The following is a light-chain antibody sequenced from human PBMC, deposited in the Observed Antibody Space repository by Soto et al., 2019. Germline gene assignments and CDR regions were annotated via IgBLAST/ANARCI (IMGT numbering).Light chain of an antibody. CDR2: YDS. V-gene: IGLV3-21*04. CDR3: QVWDSNSAQ. CDR1: NIGSKS. J-gene: IGLJ2*01. Sequence: SYELTQPPSVSVAPGKTARITCGGNNIGSKSVHWYQQKPGQAPVVVIYYDSDRPSGIPERLSGSKSGNTATLTISRVEAGDEADYYCQVWDSNSAQFGGGTKLTVL.